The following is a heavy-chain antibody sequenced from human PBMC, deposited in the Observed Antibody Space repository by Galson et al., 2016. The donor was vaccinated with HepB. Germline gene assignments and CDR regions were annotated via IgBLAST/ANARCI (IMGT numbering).Heavy chain of an antibody. CDR1: GYNFNTYY. Sequence: SVKVSCKASGYNFNTYYIHWVRQAPGQGLEWMGILNPSGGSTSYAQRFQGRVTMTRDTSTSTVYMELSSLRSDDTAVYYCAKDEAYSSSSGRFNFWGQGTLVTVSS. D-gene: IGHD6-6*01. CDR3: AKDEAYSSSSGRFNF. V-gene: IGHV1-46*02. J-gene: IGHJ4*02. CDR2: LNPSGGST.